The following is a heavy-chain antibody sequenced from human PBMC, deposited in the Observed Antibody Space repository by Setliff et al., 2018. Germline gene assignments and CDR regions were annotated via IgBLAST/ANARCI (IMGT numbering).Heavy chain of an antibody. V-gene: IGHV5-51*01. J-gene: IGHJ4*02. CDR3: ARVMGADGIGIDY. CDR2: IYPGDSDT. CDR1: GYTFSDYW. D-gene: IGHD1-26*01. Sequence: PGESLTISCRGSGYTFSDYWIGWVRQMPGKGLEWMGIIYPGDSDTRYSPSFQGQVTFSADKSISTAYLQWSSLKASGTATYYCARVMGADGIGIDYWGQGTVVTVSS.